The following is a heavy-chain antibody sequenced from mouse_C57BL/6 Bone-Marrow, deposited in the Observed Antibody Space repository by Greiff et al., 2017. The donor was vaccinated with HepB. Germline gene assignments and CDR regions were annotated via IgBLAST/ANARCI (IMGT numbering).Heavy chain of an antibody. Sequence: QVQLQQSGAELVKPGASVKMSCKASGYTFTSYWITWVKQRPGQGLEWIGDIYPGSGSTNYNEKFKSKATLTVDTSSSTAYMQLSSLTSEDSAVYYCARGGIITTVVATDYFDDWGQGTTLTVSS. CDR1: GYTFTSYW. CDR3: ARGGIITTVVATDYFDD. V-gene: IGHV1-55*01. J-gene: IGHJ2*01. CDR2: IYPGSGST. D-gene: IGHD1-1*01.